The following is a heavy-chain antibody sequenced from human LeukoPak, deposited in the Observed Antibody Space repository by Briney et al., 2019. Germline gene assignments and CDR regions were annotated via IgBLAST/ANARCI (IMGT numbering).Heavy chain of an antibody. D-gene: IGHD6-13*01. CDR3: ASFYMGIAAAGISYGDY. CDR2: INPNSGGT. Sequence: GASVKVSCKASGYTFTGYYMHWVRQAPGQGLEWMGWINPNSGGTNYAQKFQGRVTTTRDTSISTAYMELSRLRSDDTAVYYCASFYMGIAAAGISYGDYWGQGTLVTVSS. CDR1: GYTFTGYY. J-gene: IGHJ4*02. V-gene: IGHV1-2*02.